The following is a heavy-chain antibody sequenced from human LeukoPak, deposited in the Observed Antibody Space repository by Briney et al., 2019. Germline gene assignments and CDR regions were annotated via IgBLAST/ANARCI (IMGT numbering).Heavy chain of an antibody. Sequence: PGGSLRLSCAASGFTFSSYSMNWVRQAPGKGLEWASSISSSSSYIYYADSVKGRFTISRDNAKNSLYLQMNSLRAEDTAVYYCARDYQGGGAIFDYWGQGTLVTVSS. D-gene: IGHD4-23*01. J-gene: IGHJ4*02. CDR2: ISSSSSYI. CDR3: ARDYQGGGAIFDY. CDR1: GFTFSSYS. V-gene: IGHV3-21*01.